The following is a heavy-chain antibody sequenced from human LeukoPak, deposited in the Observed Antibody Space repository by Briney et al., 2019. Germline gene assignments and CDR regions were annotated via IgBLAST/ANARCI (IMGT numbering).Heavy chain of an antibody. D-gene: IGHD3-10*01. CDR3: ARYGGSGTYFFDY. V-gene: IGHV4-30-2*01. CDR2: IYDSGDT. Sequence: SETLSLTCAVSGGSISSGGYSWSWIRQPPGKGLEWIGYIYDSGDTYYNPSLKSRVIISLDRSKNQFSLKLSSVTAADTAVYYCARYGGSGTYFFDYWGQGTLVTVSS. J-gene: IGHJ4*02. CDR1: GGSISSGGYS.